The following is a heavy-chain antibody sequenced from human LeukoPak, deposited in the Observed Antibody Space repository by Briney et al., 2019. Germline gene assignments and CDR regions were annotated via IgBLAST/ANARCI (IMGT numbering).Heavy chain of an antibody. V-gene: IGHV4-59*12. CDR2: IYYSRST. J-gene: IGHJ6*02. CDR3: AREISFNPYYYGSGSYNYYYYGMDV. Sequence: SETLSLTCTVSGGSISSYYWSWIRQPPGKGLEWIGYIYYSRSTNYNPSLKSRVTISVDTSKNQFSLKLSSVTAADTAVYYCAREISFNPYYYGSGSYNYYYYGMDVWGQGTTVTVSS. CDR1: GGSISSYY. D-gene: IGHD3-10*01.